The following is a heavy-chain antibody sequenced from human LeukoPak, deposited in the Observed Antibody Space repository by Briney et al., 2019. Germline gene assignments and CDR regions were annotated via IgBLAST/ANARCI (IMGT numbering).Heavy chain of an antibody. CDR1: GYTFTSYD. Sequence: ASVKVSCKASGYTFTSYDINWVRQATGQGLEWMGWMNPNSGNTGYAQKFQGRVTMTRNNSISTAYMELSSLRSEDTAVYYCARGLFLDDAFDIWGQGTMVTVSS. CDR3: ARGLFLDDAFDI. CDR2: MNPNSGNT. J-gene: IGHJ3*02. V-gene: IGHV1-8*01.